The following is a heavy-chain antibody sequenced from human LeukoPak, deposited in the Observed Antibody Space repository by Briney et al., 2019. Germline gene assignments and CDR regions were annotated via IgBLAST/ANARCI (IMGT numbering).Heavy chain of an antibody. CDR3: ARATWLPVGLYYYDSSGYYYYFDY. D-gene: IGHD3-22*01. CDR1: GGSISSDY. V-gene: IGHV4-59*01. J-gene: IGHJ4*02. Sequence: PSETLSLTCTVSGGSISSDYWSWIRQPPGKGLEWIGYIYYSGSTNYNPSLKSQVTISVDTSKNQFSLKLSSVTAADTAVYYCARATWLPVGLYYYDSSGYYYYFDYWGQGTLVTVSS. CDR2: IYYSGST.